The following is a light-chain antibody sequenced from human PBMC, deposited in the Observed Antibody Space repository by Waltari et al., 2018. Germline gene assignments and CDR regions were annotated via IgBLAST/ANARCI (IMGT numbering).Light chain of an antibody. CDR2: DAS. V-gene: IGKV3-11*01. CDR1: QSVSTP. Sequence: EIELTQSPATLSLSPGERATLPCRASQSVSTPLAWYQQKPGQAPRLLIHDASNRATGTPARFSGSGSGTDFTLTIGSLEPEDFAVYYCQQHGKWPLSFGGGTKVEI. J-gene: IGKJ4*01. CDR3: QQHGKWPLS.